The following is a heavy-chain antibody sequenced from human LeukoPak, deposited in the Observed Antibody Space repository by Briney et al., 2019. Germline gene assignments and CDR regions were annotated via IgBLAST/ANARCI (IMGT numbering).Heavy chain of an antibody. D-gene: IGHD6-13*01. CDR1: GGSISSYY. J-gene: IGHJ6*03. CDR2: IYYSGST. V-gene: IGHV4-59*01. CDR3: ARGRVSSSSWQSVYYYYLYMDV. Sequence: SETLSLTCTVSGGSISSYYWSWIRQPPGKGLEWIGYIYYSGSTNYNPSLKSRVTISVDTSKNQFSLKLGSVTAADTAVYFCARGRVSSSSWQSVYYYYLYMDVWGKGSTVTVSS.